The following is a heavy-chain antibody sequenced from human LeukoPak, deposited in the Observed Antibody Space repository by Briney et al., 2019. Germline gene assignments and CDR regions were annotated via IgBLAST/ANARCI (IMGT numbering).Heavy chain of an antibody. D-gene: IGHD6-13*01. Sequence: TPSETLSLTCAVDGGSFSGYYWSWIRQPPGKGLEWIGEINHSGSTNYNPSLKSRVSMSVDTSRNQFSLKLSSVTAADTAVYYCARHSNTWYYFDYWGQGTLVTVSS. CDR3: ARHSNTWYYFDY. CDR2: INHSGST. J-gene: IGHJ4*02. CDR1: GGSFSGYY. V-gene: IGHV4-34*01.